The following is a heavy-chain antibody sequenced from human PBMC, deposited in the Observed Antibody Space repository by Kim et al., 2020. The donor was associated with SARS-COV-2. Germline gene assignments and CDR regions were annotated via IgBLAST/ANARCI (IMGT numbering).Heavy chain of an antibody. CDR1: EFTFDTHW. V-gene: IGHV3-7*03. J-gene: IGHJ6*02. CDR2: IKQDAYET. CDR3: ARGVAVAPHYYYHYGMDV. D-gene: IGHD6-19*01. Sequence: GGSLRLSCAASEFTFDTHWMTWVRQAPGKGLEWVGSIKQDAYETYYVDSVKGRFTISRDNAKNLLYLQMNSLRAEDTAVYYCARGVAVAPHYYYHYGMDVWCQGTTVTVSS.